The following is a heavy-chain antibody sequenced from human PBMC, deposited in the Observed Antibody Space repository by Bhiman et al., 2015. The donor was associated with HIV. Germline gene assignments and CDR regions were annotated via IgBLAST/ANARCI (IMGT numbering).Heavy chain of an antibody. J-gene: IGHJ4*02. Sequence: QVQLVESGGGVVQPGRSLRLSCAASGFTFSSFGMHWVRQAPGKGLEWVAVISYDGNNKYYADSVKGRFTISRENSKNTLYLQMNSLRAEDTAVYYCARDMGDGDPYYFDYWGQGTLVTVSS. V-gene: IGHV3-30*03. CDR2: ISYDGNNK. D-gene: IGHD4-17*01. CDR1: GFTFSSFG. CDR3: ARDMGDGDPYYFDY.